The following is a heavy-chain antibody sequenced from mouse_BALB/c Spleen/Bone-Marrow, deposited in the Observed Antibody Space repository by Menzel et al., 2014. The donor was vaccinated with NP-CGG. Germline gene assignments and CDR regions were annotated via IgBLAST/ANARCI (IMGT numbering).Heavy chain of an antibody. CDR2: INPSNGGT. CDR1: GYTFSSYY. Sequence: GHLVESGAELVKPGASVKLSCKASGYTFSSYYMYWVKQRPGQGLEWIGEINPSNGGTKFNEKFKSKATLTVDKSSSTAYMQLSSLTSEDSAVYYCARTYFDYWGQGTTRTVSS. CDR3: ARTYFDY. V-gene: IGHV1S81*02. J-gene: IGHJ2*01.